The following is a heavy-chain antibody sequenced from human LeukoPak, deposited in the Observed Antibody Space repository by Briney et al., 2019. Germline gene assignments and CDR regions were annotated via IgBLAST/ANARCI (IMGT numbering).Heavy chain of an antibody. CDR1: GYIFTGYY. J-gene: IGHJ5*02. V-gene: IGHV1-2*02. Sequence: ASVTVSCKASGYIFTGYYIHWVRQAPGQGLEWMGWINPNTGDTNYAQKFQGRVTMTRDTSISTVYMELRRLRSDDTAAYYCARGPLEYCSGGTCYSGRNWFDPWGQGTLVTVSS. CDR3: ARGPLEYCSGGTCYSGRNWFDP. CDR2: INPNTGDT. D-gene: IGHD2-15*01.